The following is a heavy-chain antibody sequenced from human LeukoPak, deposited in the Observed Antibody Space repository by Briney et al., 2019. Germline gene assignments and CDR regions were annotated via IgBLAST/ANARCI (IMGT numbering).Heavy chain of an antibody. J-gene: IGHJ4*02. Sequence: GGSLRLSCAAPGFTFSSYGMSWVRQAPGKGLEWVSAISGSGGSTYYADSVKGRFTISRDNSKNTLYLQMNSLRAEDTAVYYCAKRYSSGWDYWGQGTLVTVSS. V-gene: IGHV3-23*01. D-gene: IGHD6-19*01. CDR3: AKRYSSGWDY. CDR1: GFTFSSYG. CDR2: ISGSGGST.